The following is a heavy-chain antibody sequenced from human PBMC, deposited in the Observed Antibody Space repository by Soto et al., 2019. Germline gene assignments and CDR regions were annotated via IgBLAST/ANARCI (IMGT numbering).Heavy chain of an antibody. D-gene: IGHD6-13*01. CDR3: AREARVAAAADLFDYYYYGMDV. V-gene: IGHV3-30-3*01. CDR2: ISYDGSNK. CDR1: GFTFSSYA. J-gene: IGHJ6*02. Sequence: GGSLRLSCAASGFTFSSYATHWVRQAPGKGLEWVAVISYDGSNKYYADSMKGRFTISRDNSKNTLYLQMNSLRAEDTAVYYCAREARVAAAADLFDYYYYGMDVWGQGTLVTVSS.